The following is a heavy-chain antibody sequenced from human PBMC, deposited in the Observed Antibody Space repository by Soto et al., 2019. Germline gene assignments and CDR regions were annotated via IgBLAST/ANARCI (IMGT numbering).Heavy chain of an antibody. V-gene: IGHV1-69*13. CDR3: ARQFDSDTTGYYYAY. D-gene: IGHD3-22*01. CDR2: IMPIFGSA. J-gene: IGHJ4*02. Sequence: ASVKVSCKASGGTFSRNTISWVRQAPGQGLEWMGGIMPIFGSANYAQKFQGRVTITADENTRTVYMELSRLRSEDTAVYYCARQFDSDTTGYYYAYWGQGTLVTVSS. CDR1: GGTFSRNT.